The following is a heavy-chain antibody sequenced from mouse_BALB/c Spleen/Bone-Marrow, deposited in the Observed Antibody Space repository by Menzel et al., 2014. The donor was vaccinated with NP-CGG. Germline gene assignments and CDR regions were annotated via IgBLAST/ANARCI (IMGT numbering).Heavy chain of an antibody. CDR3: ARSGVGPFAY. D-gene: IGHD4-1*01. CDR1: GLNIKDTF. Sequence: EVKLMESGAELVKPGASVKLSCTASGLNIKDTFMHWVKQRPEQGLEWIGRIDPANGNTKYDPKFQGKATITADTSSNTAYLQLSSLTSEDTAVYYCARSGVGPFAYWGQGTLVTVSA. J-gene: IGHJ3*01. CDR2: IDPANGNT. V-gene: IGHV14-3*02.